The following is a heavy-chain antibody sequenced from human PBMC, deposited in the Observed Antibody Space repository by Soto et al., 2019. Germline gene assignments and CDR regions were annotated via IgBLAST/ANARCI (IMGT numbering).Heavy chain of an antibody. Sequence: SETLSLTCTVSGGSISSGGYYWSWIRQHPGKGLEWIGYIYYSGSTYYNPSLKSRVTISVDTSKNQFSLRLSSVTAADTAVYYCARTFSSSQPYNWFDPWGQGTLVTVSS. J-gene: IGHJ5*02. D-gene: IGHD6-6*01. CDR2: IYYSGST. CDR3: ARTFSSSQPYNWFDP. V-gene: IGHV4-31*03. CDR1: GGSISSGGYY.